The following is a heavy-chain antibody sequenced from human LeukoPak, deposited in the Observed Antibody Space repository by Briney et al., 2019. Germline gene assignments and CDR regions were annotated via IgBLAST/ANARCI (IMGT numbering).Heavy chain of an antibody. Sequence: GGSLRLSCAASGFTFSSYWMHWVRQAPGKGLVWVSRINSDGSSTSYADSVKGRFTISRDNAKNSLYLQMNSLRAEDTALYYCAKDMKSSGWYYFDYWGQGTLVTVSS. V-gene: IGHV3-74*01. D-gene: IGHD6-19*01. CDR2: INSDGSST. CDR3: AKDMKSSGWYYFDY. CDR1: GFTFSSYW. J-gene: IGHJ4*02.